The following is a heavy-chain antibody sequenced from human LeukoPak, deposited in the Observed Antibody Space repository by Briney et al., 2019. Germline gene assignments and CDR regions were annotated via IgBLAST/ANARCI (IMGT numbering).Heavy chain of an antibody. D-gene: IGHD6-19*01. Sequence: TLSLTRTVSGGSISSGGYYWSWIRQHPGKGLEWIGYIYYSGSTYYNPSLKSRVTISVDTSKNQFSLKLSSVTAADTAVYYCASSMQSDAFDIWGQGTMVTVSS. CDR3: ASSMQSDAFDI. V-gene: IGHV4-31*03. CDR2: IYYSGST. CDR1: GGSISSGGYY. J-gene: IGHJ3*02.